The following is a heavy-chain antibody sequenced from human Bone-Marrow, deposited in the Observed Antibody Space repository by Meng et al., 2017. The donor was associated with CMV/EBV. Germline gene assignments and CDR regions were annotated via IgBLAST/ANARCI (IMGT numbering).Heavy chain of an antibody. CDR3: ARGNFDWRHPPDY. Sequence: GESLKISCAASGFTFSSYAMSWVRQAPGKGLEWVSGINWNGGSTGYADSVKGRFTISRDNAKNSLYLQMNSLRAEDTALYYCARGNFDWRHPPDYWGQGTLVTVSS. J-gene: IGHJ4*02. V-gene: IGHV3-20*04. CDR2: INWNGGST. D-gene: IGHD3-9*01. CDR1: GFTFSSYA.